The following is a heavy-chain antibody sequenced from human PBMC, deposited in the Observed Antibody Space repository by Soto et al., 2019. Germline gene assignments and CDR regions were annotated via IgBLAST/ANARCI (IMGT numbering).Heavy chain of an antibody. J-gene: IGHJ4*02. CDR2: ISSSGNTI. CDR1: GFTVSSYE. CDR3: ARVNFACSGPNFDH. D-gene: IGHD6-19*01. Sequence: AASLRLSCAAFGFTVSSYEMSWVRPPPGKGLEWVSYISSSGNTIYYADSVKGRFTISRDKAKNSLYLQMNSLRVEDTSVYYCARVNFACSGPNFDHWGQGTLVTVSS. V-gene: IGHV3-48*03.